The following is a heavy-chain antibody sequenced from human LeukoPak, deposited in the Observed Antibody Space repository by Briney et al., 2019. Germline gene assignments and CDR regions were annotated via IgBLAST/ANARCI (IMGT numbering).Heavy chain of an antibody. CDR2: IRSKVYGETT. CDR1: GFNFGDYA. J-gene: IGHJ4*02. D-gene: IGHD2-2*01. V-gene: IGHV3-49*04. CDR3: TRLVPYLDY. Sequence: GGSLRLSCTASGFNFGDYAMSWARQAPGQGLEWLGFIRSKVYGETTEYAASVKGRFTVSRDDSNSLAYLEMNSLQTEDTAVYYCTRLVPYLDYWGQGTLVTVSS.